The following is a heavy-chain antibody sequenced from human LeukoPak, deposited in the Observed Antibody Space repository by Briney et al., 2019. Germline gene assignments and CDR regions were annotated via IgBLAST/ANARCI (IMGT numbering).Heavy chain of an antibody. CDR1: GFTFSSYA. CDR2: ISGSGGST. CDR3: AKGQTAAVAPST. D-gene: IGHD6-19*01. V-gene: IGHV3-23*01. Sequence: GGSLRLSCAASGFTFSSYAMSWVRPAPGKGLEWVSAISGSGGSTYYADSVKGRFTISRDNSKNTLYLQMNSLRAEDTAVYYCAKGQTAAVAPSTWGQGTLVTVSS. J-gene: IGHJ4*02.